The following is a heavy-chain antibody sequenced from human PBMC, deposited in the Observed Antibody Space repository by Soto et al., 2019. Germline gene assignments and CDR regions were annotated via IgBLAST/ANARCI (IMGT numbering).Heavy chain of an antibody. CDR1: GYTFTSYG. CDR3: ARDDATYYYDSSGYYYGSGLYYYYGMDV. CDR2: ISAYNGNT. J-gene: IGHJ6*02. D-gene: IGHD3-22*01. Sequence: ASVKVSCKASGYTFTSYGISWVRQAPGQGLEWMGWISAYNGNTNYAQKLQGRVTMTTDTSTSTAYMELRSLRSDDTAVYYCARDDATYYYDSSGYYYGSGLYYYYGMDVSGQGTTVTVSS. V-gene: IGHV1-18*04.